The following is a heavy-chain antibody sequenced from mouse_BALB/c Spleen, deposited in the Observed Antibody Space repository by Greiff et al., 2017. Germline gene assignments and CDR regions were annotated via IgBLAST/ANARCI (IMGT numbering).Heavy chain of an antibody. CDR1: GYTFTSYW. V-gene: IGHV1-7*01. CDR3: ARSVSTTVVAKNYFDY. J-gene: IGHJ2*01. CDR2: INPSTGYT. D-gene: IGHD1-1*01. Sequence: VKLQESGAELAKPGASVKMSCKASGYTFTSYWMHWVKQRPGQGLEWIGYINPSTGYTEYNQKFKDKATLTADKSSSTAYMQLSSLTSEDSAVYYCARSVSTTVVAKNYFDYWGQGTTLTVSS.